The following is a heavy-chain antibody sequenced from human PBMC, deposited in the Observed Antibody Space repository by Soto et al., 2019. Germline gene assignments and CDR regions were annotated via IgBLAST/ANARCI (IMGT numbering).Heavy chain of an antibody. J-gene: IGHJ6*02. CDR1: GFTFSNAW. Sequence: EVQLVESGGGLVKPGGSLRLSCAASGFTFSNAWMNWVRQAPGKGLEWVGRIKSKTDGGTTDYAAPVKGRFTISRDDSKNTLYLQMNSLKNEDTAVYYCTTGSNNSSGWVYYYYGMDVWGQGTTVTVSS. V-gene: IGHV3-15*07. CDR2: IKSKTDGGTT. D-gene: IGHD6-19*01. CDR3: TTGSNNSSGWVYYYYGMDV.